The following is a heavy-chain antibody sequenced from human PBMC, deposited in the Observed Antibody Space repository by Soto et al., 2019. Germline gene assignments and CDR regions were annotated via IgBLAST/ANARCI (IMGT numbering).Heavy chain of an antibody. V-gene: IGHV4-4*02. D-gene: IGHD3-10*01. CDR3: ARDRGTVEENGMDV. CDR1: GGSISSSNW. Sequence: SETLSLTCAVSGGSISSSNWWSWVRQPPGKGLEWIGEIYHSGSTNYNPSLKSRVTISVDKSKNQFSLKLSSVTAADTAVYYCARDRGTVEENGMDVWGQGTTVTVSS. J-gene: IGHJ6*02. CDR2: IYHSGST.